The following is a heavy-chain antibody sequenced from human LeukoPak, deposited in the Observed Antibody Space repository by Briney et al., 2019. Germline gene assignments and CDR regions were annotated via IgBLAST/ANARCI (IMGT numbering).Heavy chain of an antibody. CDR1: GGSISSYY. J-gene: IGHJ4*02. V-gene: IGHV4-4*07. Sequence: SETLSLTCTASGGSISSYYWSWIRQPAGKGLEWIGRIYTSGSTNYNPSLKSRVTMSVDTSKNQLSLKLSSVTAADTAVYYCARGGGDGGPLDYWGQRTLVTVSS. CDR2: IYTSGST. D-gene: IGHD5-12*01. CDR3: ARGGGDGGPLDY.